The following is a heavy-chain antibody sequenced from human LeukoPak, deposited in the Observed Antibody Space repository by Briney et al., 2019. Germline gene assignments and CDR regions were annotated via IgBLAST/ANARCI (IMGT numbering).Heavy chain of an antibody. V-gene: IGHV5-51*01. J-gene: IGHJ3*02. CDR2: IYPSDSDT. CDR3: ARQTDPFDI. CDR1: GYSFTSYW. Sequence: PGETLKLSCKGSGYSFTSYWIAWVRQMPGKGLDSIAIIYPSDSDTRYSPSFQAQVTISADKSISPAYPQWSSLKASDTAMYYCARQTDPFDIWGQGTMVTVSS.